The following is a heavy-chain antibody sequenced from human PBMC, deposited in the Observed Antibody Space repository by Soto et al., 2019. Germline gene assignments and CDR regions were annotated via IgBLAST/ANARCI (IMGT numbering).Heavy chain of an antibody. Sequence: QVQLAQSEAEVKKPGSSVKVSCKASGGTFRSHGISWVRQAPGQGLEWMGVIIPMLVTPQYAQKFQGRVTITADELTSTVYMELTSLRPEDTAVYFCARETRPYYFDSSGYPEAFDIWGQGTVVTVSS. CDR3: ARETRPYYFDSSGYPEAFDI. D-gene: IGHD3-22*01. J-gene: IGHJ3*02. V-gene: IGHV1-69*01. CDR1: GGTFRSHG. CDR2: IIPMLVTP.